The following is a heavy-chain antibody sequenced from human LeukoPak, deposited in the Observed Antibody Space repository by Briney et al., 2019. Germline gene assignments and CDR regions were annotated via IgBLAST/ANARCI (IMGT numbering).Heavy chain of an antibody. CDR2: ISGSGGST. CDR3: AKDRSPFYYYDTD. D-gene: IGHD3-22*01. V-gene: IGHV3-23*01. J-gene: IGHJ4*02. CDR1: GFTFSSYA. Sequence: PEGSLRLSCAASGFTFSSYAMSWVRQAPGKGLEWVSAISGSGGSTYYADSVKGRFTISRDNSKNTLHLQMNSLRAEDTAVYYCAKDRSPFYYYDTDWGQGTLVTVSS.